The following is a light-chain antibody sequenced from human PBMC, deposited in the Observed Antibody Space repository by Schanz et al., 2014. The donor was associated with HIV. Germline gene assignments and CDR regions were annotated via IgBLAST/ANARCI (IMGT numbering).Light chain of an antibody. J-gene: IGLJ3*02. CDR1: RSDVGSYNL. CDR2: ESG. Sequence: QSALTQPASVSGSPGQSITISCTGTRSDVGSYNLVSWYQQYPGKAPKLMIYESGKRPSGVSNRFSASKSGNTASLTISGLQAEDEADYYCCSYAGSSTFEVFGGGTKLTVL. V-gene: IGLV2-23*02. CDR3: CSYAGSSTFEV.